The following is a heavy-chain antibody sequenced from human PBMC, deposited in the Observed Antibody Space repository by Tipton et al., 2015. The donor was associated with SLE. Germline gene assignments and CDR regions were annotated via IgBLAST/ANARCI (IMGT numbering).Heavy chain of an antibody. CDR3: ARGGASSKWLDP. Sequence: TLSLTCAVSGYSISSGYYWSWIRQAPGKGLEWIGEINHSGYTNYNPSLQSRVTISVDTSKNQFSLKVTSVTAADTAVYYCARGGASSKWLDPWGQGTLVTVSS. D-gene: IGHD6-6*01. J-gene: IGHJ5*02. CDR2: INHSGYT. V-gene: IGHV4-38-2*01. CDR1: GYSISSGYY.